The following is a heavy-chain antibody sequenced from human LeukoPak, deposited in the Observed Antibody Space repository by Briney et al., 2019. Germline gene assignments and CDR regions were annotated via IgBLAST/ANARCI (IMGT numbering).Heavy chain of an antibody. D-gene: IGHD2-2*01. CDR2: INQDGSEE. J-gene: IGHJ5*02. Sequence: PGGSLRLSCAASGFTFSNFWMTWVRQAPGKGLEWVAHINQDGSEEHYMDSVKARFTISRDNAKNSLSLQMNSLRAEDTAVYYCAGIGGASATSPYCSSTSCYLWGQGTLVTVSS. V-gene: IGHV3-7*01. CDR1: GFTFSNFW. CDR3: AGIGGASATSPYCSSTSCYL.